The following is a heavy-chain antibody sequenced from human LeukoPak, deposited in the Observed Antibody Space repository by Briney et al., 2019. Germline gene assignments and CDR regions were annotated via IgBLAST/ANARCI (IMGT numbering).Heavy chain of an antibody. Sequence: SETLCLTCAVYVGSFSCYYWTWIRQPPGKGLEWIGEINHSGSTNYNPSLMSRVTISVDTSKNQFSLKLSSVTAADTAMYYCARTTVVTSNFDFWGQGTLVSVSS. CDR1: VGSFSCYY. CDR3: ARTTVVTSNFDF. V-gene: IGHV4-34*01. J-gene: IGHJ4*02. D-gene: IGHD4-23*01. CDR2: INHSGST.